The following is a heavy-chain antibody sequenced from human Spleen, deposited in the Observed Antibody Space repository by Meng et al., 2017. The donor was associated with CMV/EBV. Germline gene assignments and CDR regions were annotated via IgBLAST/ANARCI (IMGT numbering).Heavy chain of an antibody. D-gene: IGHD1-14*01. CDR2: ISRNSDSL. CDR1: GFTFGDYA. Sequence: SLKISCAASGFTFGDYAMYWVRQAPGKGLEWVSGISRNSDSLVYADSVKGRFTISRDNSKNTLYLQMNSLRAGDTAVYYCAKDDYNSSPRRFDSWGQGTLVTVSS. J-gene: IGHJ5*01. CDR3: AKDDYNSSPRRFDS. V-gene: IGHV3-9*01.